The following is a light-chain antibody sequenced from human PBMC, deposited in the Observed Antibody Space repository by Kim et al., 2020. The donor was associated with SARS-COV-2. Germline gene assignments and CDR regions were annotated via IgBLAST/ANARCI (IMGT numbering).Light chain of an antibody. CDR3: CSYAGSSNWV. CDR1: SSDVGSYNL. V-gene: IGLV2-23*02. Sequence: GQSITISCTGISSDVGSYNLVSWYQQHTGKAPKLMIYEVSKRPSGVSNRFSGSKAGNTASLTISGLQAEDEADYYCCSYAGSSNWVFGGGTQLTVL. CDR2: EVS. J-gene: IGLJ3*02.